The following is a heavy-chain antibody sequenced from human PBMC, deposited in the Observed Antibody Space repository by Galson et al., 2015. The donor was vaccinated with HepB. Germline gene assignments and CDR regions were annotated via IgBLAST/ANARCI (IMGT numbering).Heavy chain of an antibody. CDR1: GFSLSTSGMC. Sequence: PALVKPTQTLTLTCTFFGFSLSTSGMCVSWIRQPPGKALEWLALIDWDDDKYYSTSLKTRLTISKDTSKNQVVLTMTNMDPVDTATYYCARMESSSSDYYGMDVWGQGTTVTVSS. V-gene: IGHV2-70*01. CDR3: ARMESSSSDYYGMDV. D-gene: IGHD6-6*01. CDR2: IDWDDDK. J-gene: IGHJ6*02.